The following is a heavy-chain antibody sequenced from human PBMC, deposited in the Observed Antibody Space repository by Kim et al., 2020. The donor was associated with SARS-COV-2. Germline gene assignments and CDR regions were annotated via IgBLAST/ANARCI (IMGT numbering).Heavy chain of an antibody. Sequence: GGSLRLSCAASGFGFSTYDMSWVRQAPEKGLEWVSAITGRDGSTFYADSVKGRFIISRHNSRNTLFVQLNSLGAEDTALYYCARESSRGADYWGQGTLVTVSS. V-gene: IGHV3-23*01. D-gene: IGHD2-2*01. CDR3: ARESSRGADY. CDR2: ITGRDGST. J-gene: IGHJ4*02. CDR1: GFGFSTYD.